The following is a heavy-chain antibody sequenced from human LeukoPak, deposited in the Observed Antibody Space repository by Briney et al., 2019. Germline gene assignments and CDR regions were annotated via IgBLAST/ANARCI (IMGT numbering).Heavy chain of an antibody. J-gene: IGHJ3*02. V-gene: IGHV3-23*01. CDR3: AKGVLPLPHQDALDI. CDR1: RFIFSNYA. CDR2: ISGSGDST. Sequence: PGGSLRLSCAAFRFIFSNYAMSWVRQAPGKGLEWVSAISGSGDSTDLAGSVTGRFTISRDNSKNTLYLQMNSLRAEDTAVYYCAKGVLPLPHQDALDIWGQGTLVTVSS. D-gene: IGHD3-10*01.